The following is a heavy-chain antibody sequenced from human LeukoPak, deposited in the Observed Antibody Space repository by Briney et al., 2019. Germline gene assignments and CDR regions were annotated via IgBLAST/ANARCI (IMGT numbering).Heavy chain of an antibody. CDR3: ARSSGSYYQYNWFDP. J-gene: IGHJ5*02. CDR1: GGSISSYY. V-gene: IGHV4-59*01. Sequence: PSETLSLTCTVSGGSISSYYWSWIRQPPGKGLEWIGYIYYSGSTNYNPSLKSRVTISVDTSKNQFSLKLSSVTAADTAVYYCARSSGSYYQYNWFDPWGRGTLVTVSS. D-gene: IGHD3-10*01. CDR2: IYYSGST.